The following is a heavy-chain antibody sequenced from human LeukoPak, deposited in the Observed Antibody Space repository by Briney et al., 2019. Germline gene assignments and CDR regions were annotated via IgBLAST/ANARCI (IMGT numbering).Heavy chain of an antibody. J-gene: IGHJ4*02. CDR2: ITPIFGTA. Sequence: GASVKVSCKASGGTFSSYPFTWVRQAPGQGLEWMGEITPIFGTANYAQKFQGRVTITTDESTSTAYMELSSLRSEDTAVYYCASTHSAHRPTFDYWGQGTLVTVSS. V-gene: IGHV1-69*05. CDR3: ASTHSAHRPTFDY. CDR1: GGTFSSYP.